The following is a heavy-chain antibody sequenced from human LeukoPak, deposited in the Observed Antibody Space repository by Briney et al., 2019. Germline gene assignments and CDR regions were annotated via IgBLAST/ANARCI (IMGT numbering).Heavy chain of an antibody. CDR1: GFTFISYS. Sequence: GGSLRLSCAASGFTFISYSMNWVRQSPGKGLEWVASISSSSGYIYYADSVKGRFTISRDNAKNSLYLQMNSLRAEDTAVYYCARSAAYGGNSEGDYWGQGTLVTVSS. CDR2: ISSSSGYI. D-gene: IGHD4-23*01. CDR3: ARSAAYGGNSEGDY. J-gene: IGHJ4*02. V-gene: IGHV3-21*01.